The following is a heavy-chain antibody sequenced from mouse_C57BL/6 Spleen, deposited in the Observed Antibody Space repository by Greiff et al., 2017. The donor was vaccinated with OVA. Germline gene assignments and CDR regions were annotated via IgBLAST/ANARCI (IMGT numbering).Heavy chain of an antibody. D-gene: IGHD4-1*01. J-gene: IGHJ2*01. CDR3: ARSELTGAVFDY. CDR1: GYTFTSYW. V-gene: IGHV1-50*01. CDR2: IDPSDSYT. Sequence: QVQLQQPGAELVKPGASVKLSCKASGYTFTSYWMQWVKQRPGQGLEWIGEIDPSDSYTNYNQKFKGKATLTVDTSSSTAYMQRSSLTSEDSAVYYCARSELTGAVFDYWGQGTTLTVSS.